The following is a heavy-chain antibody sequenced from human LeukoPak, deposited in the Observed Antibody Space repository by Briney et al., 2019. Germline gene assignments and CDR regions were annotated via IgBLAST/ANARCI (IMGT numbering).Heavy chain of an antibody. CDR3: AKGPFFYYDASGYNYFDF. CDR2: MSGSGGMT. CDR1: GFTYHNYA. V-gene: IGHV3-23*01. D-gene: IGHD3-22*01. J-gene: IGHJ4*02. Sequence: GRSLRLSCAASGFTYHNYAMHWVRQAPGKGLEWVSAMSGSGGMTYSADSVKGRFTISRDNSEKTLYLQMNSLRAEDTAVYYCAKGPFFYYDASGYNYFDFWGQGTLVTVSS.